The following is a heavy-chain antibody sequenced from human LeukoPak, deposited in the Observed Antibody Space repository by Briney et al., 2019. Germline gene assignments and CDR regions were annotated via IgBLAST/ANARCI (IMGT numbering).Heavy chain of an antibody. CDR3: ARGPQFWSGYYTDY. Sequence: PSETLSLTCAVYGGSFSGYYWSWIRQPPGKGLEWIGEINHSGSTNYSPSLKSRVTISVDTSKNQFSLKLSSVTAADTAVYYCARGPQFWSGYYTDYWGQGTLVTVSS. J-gene: IGHJ4*02. D-gene: IGHD3-3*01. CDR1: GGSFSGYY. V-gene: IGHV4-34*01. CDR2: INHSGST.